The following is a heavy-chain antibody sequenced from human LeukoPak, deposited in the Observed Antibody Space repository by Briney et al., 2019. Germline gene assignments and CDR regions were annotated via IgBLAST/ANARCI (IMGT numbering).Heavy chain of an antibody. CDR1: GYTFTSYD. CDR3: ARGSYYYGSGSKSRGGDY. D-gene: IGHD3-10*01. CDR2: MNPNSGNT. V-gene: IGHV1-8*01. Sequence: ASVTVSCKASGYTFTSYDINWVRQATGQGLEWMGWMNPNSGNTGYAQKFQGRVTMTRNTSISTAYMELSSLRSEDTAVYYCARGSYYYGSGSKSRGGDYWGQGTLVTVSS. J-gene: IGHJ4*02.